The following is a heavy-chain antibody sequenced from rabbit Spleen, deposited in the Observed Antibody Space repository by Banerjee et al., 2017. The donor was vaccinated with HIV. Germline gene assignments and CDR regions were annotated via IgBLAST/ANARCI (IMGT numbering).Heavy chain of an antibody. J-gene: IGHJ6*01. CDR2: IHSGSSDFT. CDR3: ARDTGSSFSSYGMDL. Sequence: QERLVESGGGLVQPEGSLALTCTASGFSFSGSYWICWVRQAPGKGLEWIVCIHSGSSDFTYFASWARGRFTISKTSSTTVTLQMTSLTVADTATYFCARDTGSSFSSYGMDLWGPGTLVTVS. V-gene: IGHV1S45*01. CDR1: GFSFSGSYW. D-gene: IGHD8-1*01.